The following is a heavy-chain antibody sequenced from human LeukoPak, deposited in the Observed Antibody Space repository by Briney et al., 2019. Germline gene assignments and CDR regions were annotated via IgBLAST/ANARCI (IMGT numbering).Heavy chain of an antibody. CDR1: GYTFTSHS. Sequence: ASVKVSCKASGYTFTSHSMHWVRQAPGQRLEWMGWINTGNGNTKYSQKFQGRVTMTRNTSISTAYMELSSLRSEDTAVYYCARGLGDGYNYWGQGTLVTVSS. CDR2: INTGNGNT. CDR3: ARGLGDGYNY. J-gene: IGHJ4*02. D-gene: IGHD5-24*01. V-gene: IGHV1-3*04.